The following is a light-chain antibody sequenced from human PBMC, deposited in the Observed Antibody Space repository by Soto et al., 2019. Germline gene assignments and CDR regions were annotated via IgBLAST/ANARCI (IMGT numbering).Light chain of an antibody. CDR1: SSAVGAYKY. CDR2: DVI. J-gene: IGLJ2*01. V-gene: IGLV2-14*03. CDR3: SSYTNHTTPVV. Sequence: QSALTQPASVSGSPGQSITISCTGTSSAVGAYKYVSWYQHHPTKAPKLMIYDVIYRPSGVSNRFSGSKSDNTASLTISGRQDDDEADYYCSSYTNHTTPVVFGGGTQLTVL.